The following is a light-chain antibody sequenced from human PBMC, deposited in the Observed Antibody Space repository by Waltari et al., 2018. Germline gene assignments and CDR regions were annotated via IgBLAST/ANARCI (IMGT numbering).Light chain of an antibody. J-gene: IGLJ2*01. V-gene: IGLV5-45*03. CDR2: YNSDSDK. CDR1: SGVNVANHR. CDR3: MIWRSGASE. Sequence: QAVLTEPSSLSASPGASASLTCTLRSGVNVANHRIYWYQQKQGSPPQYLLRYNSDSDKQQGFGGPSRFSGSKDASANAGILLISGRQSEDEADYYCMIWRSGASEFGGGTKLTVL.